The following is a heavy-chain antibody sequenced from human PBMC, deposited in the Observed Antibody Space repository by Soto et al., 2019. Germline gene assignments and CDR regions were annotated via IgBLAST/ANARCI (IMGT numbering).Heavy chain of an antibody. D-gene: IGHD2-21*01. Sequence: SETLSLTCTVSGGSISSGGYYWSWIRQHPGKGLEWSGYIYYSGSTYYNPSLKSRVTISVDTSKNQFSLKLSSVTAADTAVYYCAREGNASGYCGGDCSSGMDVWGQGTTVTVSS. CDR3: AREGNASGYCGGDCSSGMDV. J-gene: IGHJ6*02. V-gene: IGHV4-31*03. CDR2: IYYSGST. CDR1: GGSISSGGYY.